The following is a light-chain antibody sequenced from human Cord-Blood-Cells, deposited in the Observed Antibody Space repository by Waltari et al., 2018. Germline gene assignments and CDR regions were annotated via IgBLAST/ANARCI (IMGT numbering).Light chain of an antibody. V-gene: IGKV3D-15*01. CDR2: GAS. CDR3: QQYNNWPRT. CDR1: QSVSRK. Sequence: EIVMTQSPATLSVSPGERATLYCRASQSVSRKLAWYQQKPGQAPRLLIYGASIRATGIPARFSGSGSGTEFTLTISSLQSEDFAVYYCQQYNNWPRTFGQGTKVEIK. J-gene: IGKJ1*01.